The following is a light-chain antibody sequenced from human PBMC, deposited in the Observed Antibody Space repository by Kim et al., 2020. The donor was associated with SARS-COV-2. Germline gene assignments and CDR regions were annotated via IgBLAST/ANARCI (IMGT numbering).Light chain of an antibody. Sequence: ATMNCKSSQSVLYSSNNKNYLAWYQQKPGQPPKLLIYWASTRESGVPDRFSGSGYGTDFTLTISSLQAEDVAVYYCQQYYSTPPTFGQGTKVDIK. CDR3: QQYYSTPPT. CDR2: WAS. J-gene: IGKJ1*01. V-gene: IGKV4-1*01. CDR1: QSVLYSSNNKNY.